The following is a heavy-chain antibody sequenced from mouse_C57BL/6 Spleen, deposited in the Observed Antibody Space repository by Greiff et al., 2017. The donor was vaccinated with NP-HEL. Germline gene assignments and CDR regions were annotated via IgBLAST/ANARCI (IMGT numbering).Heavy chain of an antibody. D-gene: IGHD1-1*01. J-gene: IGHJ3*01. CDR2: IDPSDSYT. CDR1: GYTFTSYW. V-gene: IGHV1-50*01. CDR3: ARLDTEFAY. Sequence: VQLQQPGAELVKPGASVKLSCKASGYTFTSYWMQWVKQRPGQGLEWIGEIDPSDSYTNYNQKFKGKATLTVDTSSSTAYMQLSSLTSEDSAVYYCARLDTEFAYWGQGTLVTVSA.